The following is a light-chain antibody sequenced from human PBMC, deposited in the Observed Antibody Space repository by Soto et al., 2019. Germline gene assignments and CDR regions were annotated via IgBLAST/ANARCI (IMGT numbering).Light chain of an antibody. J-gene: IGKJ3*01. CDR1: QSIRSY. CDR3: QQSYITPRT. V-gene: IGKV1-39*01. CDR2: AAS. Sequence: DNQMTQSHSSLSASVGDRVTITGRAIQSIRSYLNWYQEKPGKAPKLLIYAASSLQSGVPSRFSGSGSGTDFTLTISSLQPEDFATYYCQQSYITPRTFGPGTKVDIK.